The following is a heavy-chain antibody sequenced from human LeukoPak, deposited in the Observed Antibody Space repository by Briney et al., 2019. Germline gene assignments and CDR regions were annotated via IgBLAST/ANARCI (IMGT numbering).Heavy chain of an antibody. CDR2: HYGSGST. CDR3: ARHSWINGYFDY. D-gene: IGHD2-2*03. V-gene: IGHV4-59*08. CDR1: GFTFSNAW. J-gene: IGHJ4*02. Sequence: GSLRLSCAASGFTFSNAWMSWIRQAPGKGLEWIGYHYGSGSTHYNPSLKSRITISLDTSKSQFSLNLSSVTAADTAVYYCARHSWINGYFDYWGQGTLVTVSS.